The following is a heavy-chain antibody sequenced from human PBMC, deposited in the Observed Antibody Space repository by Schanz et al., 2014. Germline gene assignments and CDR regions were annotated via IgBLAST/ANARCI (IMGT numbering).Heavy chain of an antibody. CDR1: GFNFANHA. CDR2: ISSDGSKK. J-gene: IGHJ6*03. CDR3: ARPSDSSWYMDV. Sequence: QVQLVESGGGVVQPERSLRLSCAASGFNFANHAIHWVRQGQGNGLQWVAVISSDGSKKLYADSVKARFTISRDNSKNTLYLQMNSLRGEDTAVYYCARPSDSSWYMDVWGKGTTVTVSS. V-gene: IGHV3-30*03. D-gene: IGHD2-21*02.